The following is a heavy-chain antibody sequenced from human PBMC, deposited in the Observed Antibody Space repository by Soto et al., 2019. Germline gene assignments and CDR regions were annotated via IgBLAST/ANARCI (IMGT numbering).Heavy chain of an antibody. CDR2: IYYSGST. CDR3: ARDHRYCSSTSCYAGFDY. Sequence: SETLSLTCTVSGGSISSYYWSWIRQPPGKGLEWIGYIYYSGSTNYNPSLKSRVTISVDTSKNQFSLKLSSVTAADTAVYYCARDHRYCSSTSCYAGFDYWGQGTLVTVSS. V-gene: IGHV4-59*12. CDR1: GGSISSYY. J-gene: IGHJ4*02. D-gene: IGHD2-2*01.